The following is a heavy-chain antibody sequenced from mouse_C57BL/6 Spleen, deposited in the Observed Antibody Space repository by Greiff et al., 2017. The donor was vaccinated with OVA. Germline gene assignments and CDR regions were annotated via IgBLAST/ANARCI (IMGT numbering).Heavy chain of an antibody. CDR2: IYPGDGDT. Sequence: VKLQESGPELVKPGASVKISCKASGYAFSSSWMNWVKQRPGKGLEWIGRIYPGDGDTNYNGKFKGKATLTADKSSSTAYMQLSSLTSEDSAVYFCAPITTVVAAWFAYWGQGTLVTVSA. J-gene: IGHJ3*01. D-gene: IGHD1-1*01. CDR1: GYAFSSSW. CDR3: APITTVVAAWFAY. V-gene: IGHV1-82*01.